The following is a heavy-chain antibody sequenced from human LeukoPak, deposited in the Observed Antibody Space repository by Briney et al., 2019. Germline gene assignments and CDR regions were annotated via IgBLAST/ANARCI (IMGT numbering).Heavy chain of an antibody. J-gene: IGHJ4*02. D-gene: IGHD6-19*01. Sequence: TGGSLRLSCAASGFTFSSYAMSWVRQAPGKGLEWVSASSGSGGSTYYADSVKGRFTISRDNSKNTLYLQMNSLRAEDTAVYYCAKDTPSSSIAVTQFDYWGQGTLVTVSS. CDR1: GFTFSSYA. CDR2: SSGSGGST. CDR3: AKDTPSSSIAVTQFDY. V-gene: IGHV3-23*01.